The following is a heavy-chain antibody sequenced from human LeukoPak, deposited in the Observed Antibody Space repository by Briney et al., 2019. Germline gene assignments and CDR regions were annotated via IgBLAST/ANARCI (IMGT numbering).Heavy chain of an antibody. D-gene: IGHD3-10*01. CDR2: ISGSGGST. V-gene: IGHV3-23*01. CDR1: GFTFSSYA. CDR3: ANAFDGCLH. Sequence: GGSLRLSCAASGFTFSSYAMSWVRQTPGKGLEWVSAISGSGGSTYYADSGKCGFTISRDNSKHRLYLQINSLRAEDTAVYYCANAFDGCLHWGQGTLVTVSS. J-gene: IGHJ4*02.